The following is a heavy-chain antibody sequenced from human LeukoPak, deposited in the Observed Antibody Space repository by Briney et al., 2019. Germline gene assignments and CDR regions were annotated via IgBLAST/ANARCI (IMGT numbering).Heavy chain of an antibody. D-gene: IGHD3-22*01. CDR3: ASPYYYDGSSYYHFFDH. CDR2: ISGSGGST. V-gene: IGHV3-23*01. J-gene: IGHJ4*02. Sequence: GGSLRLSCAASGFAVSSYAMSWVRQAPGKGLEWVSGISGSGGSTYYADSVEGRFTISRDNSKNTLFLQMNSLRAEDTAVYYCASPYYYDGSSYYHFFDHWGQGTLVTVSS. CDR1: GFAVSSYA.